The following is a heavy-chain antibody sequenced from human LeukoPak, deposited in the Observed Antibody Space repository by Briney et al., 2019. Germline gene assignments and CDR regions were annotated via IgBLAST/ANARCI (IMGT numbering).Heavy chain of an antibody. Sequence: PGRSLRLSCAASGFTFSSYGMRWVRQAPGKGLEWVAVIWYDGSNDYYANSVKGRFTISRDNSKNTLYLQMNSLRAEDTAVYFCARKDTQDVFDIWGQGTMVTVSS. D-gene: IGHD2-15*01. CDR3: ARKDTQDVFDI. J-gene: IGHJ3*02. CDR2: IWYDGSND. CDR1: GFTFSSYG. V-gene: IGHV3-33*01.